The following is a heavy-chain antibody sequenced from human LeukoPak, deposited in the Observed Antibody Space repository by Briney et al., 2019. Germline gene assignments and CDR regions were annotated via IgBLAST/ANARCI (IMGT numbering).Heavy chain of an antibody. V-gene: IGHV1-2*02. J-gene: IGHJ4*02. D-gene: IGHD3-10*01. Sequence: ASVKVSCKASGHTFTGCYMHWVRQAPGQGLEWMGWINPNSGGTNYAQKFQGRVTMTRDTSISTAYMELSRLRSDDTAVYYCARSLLWFGESYYFDYWGQGTLVTVSS. CDR2: INPNSGGT. CDR3: ARSLLWFGESYYFDY. CDR1: GHTFTGCY.